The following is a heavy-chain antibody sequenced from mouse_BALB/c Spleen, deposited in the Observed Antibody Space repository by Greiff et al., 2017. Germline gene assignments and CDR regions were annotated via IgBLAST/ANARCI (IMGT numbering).Heavy chain of an antibody. J-gene: IGHJ1*01. V-gene: IGHV14-3*02. D-gene: IGHD2-14*01. CDR2: IDPANGNT. CDR1: GFNIKDTY. CDR3: ARGYDDGDWYFDV. Sequence: VQLKESGAELVKPGASVKLSCTASGFNIKDTYMHWVKQRPEQGLEWIGRIDPANGNTKYDPKFQGKATITADTSSNTAYLQLSSLTSEDTAVYYCARGYDDGDWYFDVWGAGTTVTVSS.